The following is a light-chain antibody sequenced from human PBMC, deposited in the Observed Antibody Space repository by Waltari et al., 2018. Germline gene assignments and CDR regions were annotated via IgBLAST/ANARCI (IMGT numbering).Light chain of an antibody. CDR3: QQYYTAPYT. Sequence: DIVMTQSPDSQAVSLGERATINCRSPQSILDNSNKRNYLTWYQQKAGQPPRLLISWASTRESGVPDRFSGSGSGTDFTLTISSLQAEDVAVYYCQQYYTAPYTFGQGAKLEIE. CDR1: QSILDNSNKRNY. V-gene: IGKV4-1*01. CDR2: WAS. J-gene: IGKJ2*01.